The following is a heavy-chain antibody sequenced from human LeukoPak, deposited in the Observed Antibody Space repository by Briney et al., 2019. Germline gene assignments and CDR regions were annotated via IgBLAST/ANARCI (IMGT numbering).Heavy chain of an antibody. V-gene: IGHV3-7*01. CDR3: ARDEV. Sequence: SGGSLRLSCAASGFTFSSYAMHWVRQAPGKGLEWVANIKQDGSEKYYVDSVKGRFTISRDNAKNSLYLQMNSLRAEDTAVYYCARDEVWGQGTLVTVSS. J-gene: IGHJ4*02. CDR2: IKQDGSEK. CDR1: GFTFSSYA.